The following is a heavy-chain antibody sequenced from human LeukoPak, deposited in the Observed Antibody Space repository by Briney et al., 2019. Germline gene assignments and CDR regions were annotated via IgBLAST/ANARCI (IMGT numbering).Heavy chain of an antibody. CDR3: ARGHTAVTRHFDS. D-gene: IGHD4-17*01. V-gene: IGHV3-21*01. CDR1: GFTVSSNY. J-gene: IGHJ4*02. Sequence: SGGSLRLSCAASGFTVSSNYMTWVRQSPGKGPEWVSIISSGSSAIFSADALKGRFTISRDDAKNLLYLDMNSLRAEDTAVYYCARGHTAVTRHFDSWGQGTLVTVSS. CDR2: ISSGSSAI.